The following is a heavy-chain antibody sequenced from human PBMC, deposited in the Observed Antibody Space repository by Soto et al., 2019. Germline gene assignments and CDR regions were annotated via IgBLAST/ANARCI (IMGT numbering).Heavy chain of an antibody. J-gene: IGHJ4*02. CDR2: ISSSSSYI. Sequence: GGSLRLSCAASGFTFSSYSMNWVRQAPGKGLEWVSSISSSSSYIYYADSVKGRFTISRDNSKNTLYLQMNSLRAEDTAVYYCAKMVVLRYFDWPPGDWGKGTLVTVSS. CDR1: GFTFSSYS. V-gene: IGHV3-21*01. CDR3: AKMVVLRYFDWPPGD. D-gene: IGHD3-9*01.